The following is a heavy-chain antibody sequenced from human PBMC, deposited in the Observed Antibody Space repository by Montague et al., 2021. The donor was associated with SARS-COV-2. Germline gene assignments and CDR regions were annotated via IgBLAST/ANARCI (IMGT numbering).Heavy chain of an antibody. CDR2: INHGGTA. CDR1: GGSFSGNF. D-gene: IGHD4-11*01. J-gene: IGHJ5*02. Sequence: SETLSLTCAVYGGSFSGNFWCWICKTPGRGLEWIGEINHGGTADYNPSLKSRVTLSVDTSKAQFSLILTSVTAADTAVYYCARERGRGVDYFDPWGQGTLVTGSS. V-gene: IGHV4-34*01. CDR3: ARERGRGVDYFDP.